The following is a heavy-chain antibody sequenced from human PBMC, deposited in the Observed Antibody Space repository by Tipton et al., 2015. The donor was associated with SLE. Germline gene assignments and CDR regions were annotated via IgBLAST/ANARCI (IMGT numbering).Heavy chain of an antibody. J-gene: IGHJ6*03. D-gene: IGHD6-13*01. Sequence: TLSLTCAVYGGSFSGYYWSWIRQPPGKGLERIGEINHSGSTNYNPSLKSRVTISVDTSKNQFSLKLSSVTAADTAVYYCARGRVAAVYYYYYYYMDVWGKGTTVTVSS. V-gene: IGHV4-34*01. CDR3: ARGRVAAVYYYYYYYMDV. CDR2: INHSGST. CDR1: GGSFSGYY.